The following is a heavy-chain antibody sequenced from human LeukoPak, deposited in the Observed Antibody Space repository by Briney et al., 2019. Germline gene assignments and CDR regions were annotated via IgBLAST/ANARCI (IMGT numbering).Heavy chain of an antibody. J-gene: IGHJ4*02. D-gene: IGHD5-12*01. CDR3: TSQVDEGY. CDR1: GFSFSTSG. CDR2: IRSKARSYAT. V-gene: IGHV3-73*01. Sequence: GGPLKLSCAASGFSFSTSGMHWVRQASGKGLEWVGRIRSKARSYATTYAESVKGRFTISRDDSKNTAYLQMNSLKTEDTAVYYCTSQVDEGYWGQGTLVTVSS.